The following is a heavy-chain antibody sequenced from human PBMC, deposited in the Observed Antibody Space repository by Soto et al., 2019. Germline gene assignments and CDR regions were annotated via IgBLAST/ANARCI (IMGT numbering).Heavy chain of an antibody. D-gene: IGHD3-22*01. CDR1: GITFNSYS. V-gene: IGHV3-21*04. Sequence: GGSLRLSCAASGITFNSYSMNWVRQAPGKGLEWVSSISSVSTYIYYADSVKGRFTISRDNSKNTLYLQMNSLRAEDTAVYYCASSSGFYYYGMDVWGQGTTVTVSS. CDR3: ASSSGFYYYGMDV. CDR2: ISSVSTYI. J-gene: IGHJ6*02.